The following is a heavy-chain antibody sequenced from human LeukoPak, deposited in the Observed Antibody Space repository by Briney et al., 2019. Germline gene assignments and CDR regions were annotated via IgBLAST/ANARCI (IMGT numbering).Heavy chain of an antibody. CDR2: IIPIFGTA. J-gene: IGHJ4*02. CDR1: GGTFSSYA. CDR3: ASRYGSGSQYFDY. D-gene: IGHD3-10*01. V-gene: IGHV1-69*05. Sequence: ASVKVSCKASGGTFSSYAISWVRQAPGQGLEWMGGIIPIFGTANYAQKFQGRVTITTDESTSTAYMELSSLRSEDTAVYYCASRYGSGSQYFDYWGQGTLVAVSS.